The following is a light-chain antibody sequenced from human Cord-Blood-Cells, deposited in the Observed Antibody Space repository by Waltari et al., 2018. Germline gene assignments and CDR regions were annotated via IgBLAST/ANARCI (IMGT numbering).Light chain of an antibody. Sequence: DIQMTQSPSTLSASVGDRVTITCRASQSISSLLSWYQQKPGKAPKLLIYDASSLESGVPSMCSGSASRTDIPLTISSLQPDDFATYYRQQYNSYSWTFGQGTKVEIK. V-gene: IGKV1-5*01. CDR1: QSISSL. CDR2: DAS. J-gene: IGKJ1*01. CDR3: QQYNSYSWT.